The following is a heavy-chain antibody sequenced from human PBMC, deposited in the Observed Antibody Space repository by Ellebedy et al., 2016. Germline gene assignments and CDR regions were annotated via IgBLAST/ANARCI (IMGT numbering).Heavy chain of an antibody. D-gene: IGHD2-2*02. CDR1: GFTFSSYS. CDR2: IKQDGSEK. CDR3: ARDLFLGYCSSTSCYTGDESDY. J-gene: IGHJ4*02. Sequence: GGSLRLSXAASGFTFSSYSMSWVRQAPGKGLEWVANIKQDGSEKYYVDSVKGRFTISRDNAKNSLYLQMNSLRAEDTAVYYCARDLFLGYCSSTSCYTGDESDYWGQGTLVTVSS. V-gene: IGHV3-7*01.